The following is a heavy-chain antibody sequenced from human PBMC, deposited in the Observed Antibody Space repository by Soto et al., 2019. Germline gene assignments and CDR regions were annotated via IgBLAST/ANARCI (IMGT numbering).Heavy chain of an antibody. D-gene: IGHD3-22*01. J-gene: IGHJ4*02. Sequence: GGSLRLSCAASGFTFSSYGMHWVRQAPGKGLEWVAVISYDGSNKYYADSVKGRFTISRDNSKNTLYLQMNSLRAEDTAVYYCAKDSAWTMILYYFDYWGQGTLVTVSS. V-gene: IGHV3-30*18. CDR1: GFTFSSYG. CDR2: ISYDGSNK. CDR3: AKDSAWTMILYYFDY.